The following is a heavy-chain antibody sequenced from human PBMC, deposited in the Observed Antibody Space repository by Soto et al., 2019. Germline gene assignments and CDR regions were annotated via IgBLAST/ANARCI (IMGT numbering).Heavy chain of an antibody. D-gene: IGHD3-3*01. J-gene: IGHJ6*03. CDR3: VKGSNDFWRGYRANYYYYYMDV. CDR1: GFTFSSYA. CDR2: ISGRGGST. Sequence: EVQLLESGGGLEQPGGSPRLSCAASGFTFSSYAMSWVRQAPGKGLEWVSVISGRGGSTFYANSVKGRFTISRDNSKNTLYLQMNSLRAEDTAVYYCVKGSNDFWRGYRANYYYYYMDVGGKGTTVTVSS. V-gene: IGHV3-23*01.